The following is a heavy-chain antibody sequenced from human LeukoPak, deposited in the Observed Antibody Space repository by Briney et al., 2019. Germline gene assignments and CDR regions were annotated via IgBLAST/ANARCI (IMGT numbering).Heavy chain of an antibody. J-gene: IGHJ6*02. Sequence: SETLSLTCTVSGGSISSGDYYWSWIRQPPGMGLEWIGYIYYSGSTYYNPSLKSRVTISVDTSKNQFSLTLSSVTAADTAVYYCASLCWSRVTIFGVAKRSPYGMDVWGQGTTVTVSS. D-gene: IGHD3-3*01. CDR2: IYYSGST. CDR3: ASLCWSRVTIFGVAKRSPYGMDV. CDR1: GGSISSGDYY. V-gene: IGHV4-30-4*01.